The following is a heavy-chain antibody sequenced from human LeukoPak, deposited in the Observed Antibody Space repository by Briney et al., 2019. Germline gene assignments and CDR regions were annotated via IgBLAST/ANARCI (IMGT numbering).Heavy chain of an antibody. Sequence: GGSLRLSCAAPGFTFSSYSMNWGRQAPGKGLGWVSYISSSSSTIYYADSVKGRFTISRDNAKNSLYLQMNSLRAEDTAVYYCARGRSGCFDYWGQGTLVTVSS. J-gene: IGHJ4*02. D-gene: IGHD3-3*01. V-gene: IGHV3-48*01. CDR1: GFTFSSYS. CDR2: ISSSSSTI. CDR3: ARGRSGCFDY.